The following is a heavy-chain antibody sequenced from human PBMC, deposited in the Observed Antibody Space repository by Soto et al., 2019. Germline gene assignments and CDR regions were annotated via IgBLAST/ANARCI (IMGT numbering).Heavy chain of an antibody. CDR3: ARGTYGRLANY. D-gene: IGHD2-21*01. V-gene: IGHV4-59*01. Sequence: QVQLQESGPGLVKPSETLSLTCTVSGGSISSYYWSWIRQPPGKGLEWIGYIYYSGSTNYNPSLKSRVTISVDTSKNQFSLKLSSVTAADTAVYYCARGTYGRLANYWGQGTLVTVSS. CDR2: IYYSGST. CDR1: GGSISSYY. J-gene: IGHJ4*02.